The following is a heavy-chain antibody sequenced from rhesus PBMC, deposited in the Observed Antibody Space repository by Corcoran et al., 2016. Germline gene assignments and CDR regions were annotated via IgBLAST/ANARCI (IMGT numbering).Heavy chain of an antibody. CDR1: GGSISSYW. D-gene: IGHD6-25*01. Sequence: QVQLQESGPGVVKPSETLSLTCAVSGGSISSYWWGWIRQPPGQGLEWIGQSYGGGGRPSYNPSLKSRVTISSETSKNQFSLKLSSVTAADTAVYYCAKRGAAAGTSNFDYWGQGVLVTVSS. CDR2: SYGGGGRP. V-gene: IGHV4-147*01. J-gene: IGHJ4*01. CDR3: AKRGAAAGTSNFDY.